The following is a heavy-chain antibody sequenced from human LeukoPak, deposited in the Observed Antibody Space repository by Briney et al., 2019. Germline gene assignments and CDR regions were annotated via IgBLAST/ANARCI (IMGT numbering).Heavy chain of an antibody. Sequence: SVKVSCKASGGTFSSYAISWVRQAPGQGLEWMGGIIPIFGTANYAQKFQGRVTITADESTSTAYMELSSLRSEDTAVYYCAREGYYYDSSGYYEWFDLWGQGTLVTVSS. CDR2: IIPIFGTA. CDR1: GGTFSSYA. CDR3: AREGYYYDSSGYYEWFDL. D-gene: IGHD3-22*01. J-gene: IGHJ5*02. V-gene: IGHV1-69*13.